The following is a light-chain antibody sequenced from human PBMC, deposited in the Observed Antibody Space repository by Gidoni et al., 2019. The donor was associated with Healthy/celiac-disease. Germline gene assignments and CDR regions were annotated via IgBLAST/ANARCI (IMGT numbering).Light chain of an antibody. CDR2: AAS. Sequence: IQMTQSPSPVSASVGDRVTITCRASQSISSWLAWYQQKPGKAPKRLIYAASSLQSGVPSRFSGSGSGTDFTLTISSMQAEDVATYYCQQANGFPLTFXEXTKVEIK. CDR1: QSISSW. CDR3: QQANGFPLT. J-gene: IGKJ4*01. V-gene: IGKV1-12*01.